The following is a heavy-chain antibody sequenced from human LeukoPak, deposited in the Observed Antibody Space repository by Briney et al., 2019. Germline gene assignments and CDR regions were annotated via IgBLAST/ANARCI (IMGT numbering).Heavy chain of an antibody. D-gene: IGHD5-18*01. CDR3: AREDTAIVNYGMDV. CDR1: GGSISSGDYY. Sequence: PSQTLSLTCTVSGGSISSGDYYWSWIRQPPGKGLEWIGYIYYSGSTYYNPSLKSRVTISVDTSKNQFSLKLSSVTAADTAAYYCAREDTAIVNYGMDVWGQGTTVTVSS. V-gene: IGHV4-30-4*01. J-gene: IGHJ6*02. CDR2: IYYSGST.